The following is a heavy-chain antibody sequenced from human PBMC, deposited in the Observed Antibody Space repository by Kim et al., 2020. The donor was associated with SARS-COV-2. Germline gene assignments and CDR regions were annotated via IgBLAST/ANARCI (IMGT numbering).Heavy chain of an antibody. CDR2: LFGDGKT. D-gene: IGHD1-26*01. V-gene: IGHV3-53*01. Sequence: GGSLRLSCAVSGLSVSNNHMGWVRQAPGKGLEWVSVLFGDGKTAYTDSVKGRFTISRDTSKNALYLQMSSLRVEDTAVFYCVRAPAEVGVGFFDYGGQGT. J-gene: IGHJ4*02. CDR1: GLSVSNNH. CDR3: VRAPAEVGVGFFDY.